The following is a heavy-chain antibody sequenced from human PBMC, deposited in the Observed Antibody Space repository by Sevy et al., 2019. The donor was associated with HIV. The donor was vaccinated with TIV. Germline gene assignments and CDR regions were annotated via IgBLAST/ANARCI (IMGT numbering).Heavy chain of an antibody. CDR3: AKGFCSGATCPRDYYYYGMEV. Sequence: GGALRLSCSASEFTFSSYAMSWVRQAPGKGLEWVSSISGSGRFTYYADFVEGRLIISRDNSKKKLSVQMNSLRAEDTAVYYCAKGFCSGATCPRDYYYYGMEVWGQGTTVTVSS. V-gene: IGHV3-23*01. J-gene: IGHJ6*02. CDR2: ISGSGRFT. CDR1: EFTFSSYA. D-gene: IGHD2-15*01.